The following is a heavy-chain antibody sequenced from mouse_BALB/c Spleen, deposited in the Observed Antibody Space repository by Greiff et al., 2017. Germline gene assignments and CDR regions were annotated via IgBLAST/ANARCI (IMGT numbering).Heavy chain of an antibody. D-gene: IGHD2-4*01. CDR3: ARSSMITGYWYFDV. Sequence: VQLQQSGAELVRSGASVKLSCTASGFNIKDYYMHWVKQRPEQGLEWIGRIDPANGNTKYDPKFQGKATITADTSSNTAYLQLSSLTSEDTAVYYCARSSMITGYWYFDVWGAGTTVTVSS. V-gene: IGHV14-3*02. CDR2: IDPANGNT. CDR1: GFNIKDYY. J-gene: IGHJ1*01.